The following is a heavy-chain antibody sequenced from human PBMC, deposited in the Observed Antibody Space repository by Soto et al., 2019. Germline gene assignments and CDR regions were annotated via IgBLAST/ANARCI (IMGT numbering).Heavy chain of an antibody. J-gene: IGHJ3*02. CDR1: GGTFSSYA. CDR2: IIPIFGTA. V-gene: IGHV1-69*13. D-gene: IGHD2-15*01. CDR3: ARDGYCSGGSCYNHDAFDI. Sequence: VKVSCKASGGTFSSYAISWVRQAPGQGLEWMGGIIPIFGTANYAQKFQGRVTITADESTSTAYMELSSLRSEDTAVYYCARDGYCSGGSCYNHDAFDIWGQGTMVTVSS.